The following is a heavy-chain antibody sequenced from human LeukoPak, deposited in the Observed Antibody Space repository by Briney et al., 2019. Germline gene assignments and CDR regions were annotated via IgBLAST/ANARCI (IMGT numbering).Heavy chain of an antibody. Sequence: GGSLRLSCAASGFTFSSYGMNWVRQAPGKGLEWVSYISSGSSTIYSADSVKGRFTISRDNAKNSLHLQMNSLRDEDTAVYYCARDSSGDLWGRGTLVTVSS. CDR1: GFTFSSYG. CDR3: ARDSSGDL. CDR2: ISSGSSTI. V-gene: IGHV3-48*02. J-gene: IGHJ2*01.